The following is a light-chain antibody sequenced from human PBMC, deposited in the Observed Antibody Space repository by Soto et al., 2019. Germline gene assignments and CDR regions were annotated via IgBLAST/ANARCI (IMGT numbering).Light chain of an antibody. CDR2: GAS. Sequence: EIVLTQSPGTLSLSPGERATLSCRASQSVSSSYLAWYQQKPGQAPRLLIYGASSRATGIPDRFSGSGSGTDFTLTISRLEPEDFAVYYCQQYGSSPRRFGQGTKLDIK. CDR3: QQYGSSPRR. V-gene: IGKV3-20*01. J-gene: IGKJ1*01. CDR1: QSVSSSY.